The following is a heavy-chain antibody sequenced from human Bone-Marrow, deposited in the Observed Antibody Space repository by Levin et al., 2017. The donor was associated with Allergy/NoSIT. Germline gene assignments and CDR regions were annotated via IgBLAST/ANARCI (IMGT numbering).Heavy chain of an antibody. CDR2: MYYSGST. J-gene: IGHJ6*03. D-gene: IGHD3-3*01. CDR1: GGSISSGGDY. V-gene: IGHV4-31*03. CDR3: ARSYYEFWSCYPPPLGYMDV. Sequence: SETLSLTCTVSGGSISSGGDYWTWIRQRPGKGLEWIGYMYYSGSTYYNPSLKSRVTMSVDTSKNQFSLKLSSVTAADTAVYYCARSYYEFWSCYPPPLGYMDVWGKGTTVTVSS.